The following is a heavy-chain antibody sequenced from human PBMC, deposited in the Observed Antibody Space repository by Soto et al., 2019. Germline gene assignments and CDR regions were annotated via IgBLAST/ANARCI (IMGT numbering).Heavy chain of an antibody. V-gene: IGHV1-18*01. CDR1: GYTFTSYG. Sequence: GASVKVSCKASGYTFTSYGISWVRQAPGQGLEWMGWINAGNGNTKYSQKFQDRVTITRDTFVSTAYMELSSLRSEDTAVYYCARLRGTAKFDYWGQGTLVTVSS. J-gene: IGHJ4*02. CDR3: ARLRGTAKFDY. CDR2: INAGNGNT.